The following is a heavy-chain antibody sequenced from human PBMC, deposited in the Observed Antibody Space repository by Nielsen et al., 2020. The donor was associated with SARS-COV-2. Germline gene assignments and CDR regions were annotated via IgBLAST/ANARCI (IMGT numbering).Heavy chain of an antibody. Sequence: GGSLRLSCAASGFTFSSYSMNWVRQAPGKGLEWVSSISSSSYIYYADSVKGRFTIFRDNAKNSLYLQMNSLRAEDTAVYYCAREEGGSGWSFDENDAFDIWGQGTMVTVSS. CDR2: ISSSSYI. CDR3: AREEGGSGWSFDENDAFDI. D-gene: IGHD6-19*01. J-gene: IGHJ3*02. V-gene: IGHV3-21*01. CDR1: GFTFSSYS.